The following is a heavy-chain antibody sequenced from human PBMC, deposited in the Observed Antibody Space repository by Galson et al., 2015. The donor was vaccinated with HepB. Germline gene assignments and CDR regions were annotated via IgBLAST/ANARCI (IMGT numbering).Heavy chain of an antibody. J-gene: IGHJ4*02. V-gene: IGHV3-21*04. CDR3: ARVGDFVVVSAAMAQDY. Sequence: SLRLSCAASGFTFSNYNMNWVRQAPGKGLEWVSSVTSSGSYTHYADSVKGRFTISRDNAKNSLYLQMNSLRAEDTAVYYCARVGDFVVVSAAMAQDYWGQGTLVTVSS. D-gene: IGHD2-2*01. CDR1: GFTFSNYN. CDR2: VTSSGSYT.